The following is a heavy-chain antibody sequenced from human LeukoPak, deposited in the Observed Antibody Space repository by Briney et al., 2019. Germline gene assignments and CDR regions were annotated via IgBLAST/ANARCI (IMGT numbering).Heavy chain of an antibody. CDR1: GYSISSNNW. J-gene: IGHJ3*02. Sequence: SDTPSLTCAVSGYSISSNNWWAWIRQPPGKGLEWIGYIYYSGNTYYNPYNPSLTSRVTMSVDTSKNQFSLKLDSVTEIDTAMYYCARNQAVAANRGAFDIWGQGTMVTVSS. D-gene: IGHD6-19*01. CDR3: ARNQAVAANRGAFDI. CDR2: IYYSGNT. V-gene: IGHV4-28*01.